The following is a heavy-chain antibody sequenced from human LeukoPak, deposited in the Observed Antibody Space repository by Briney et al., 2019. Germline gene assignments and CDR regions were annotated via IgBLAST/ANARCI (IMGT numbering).Heavy chain of an antibody. D-gene: IGHD6-25*01. Sequence: GASVKVSCKASGYIFSNNDINWVRQATGQGLEWMGWMNPISGNTGFAQKFQGGVTITRDTSISTAYMEVSSLRSGDTAVYFCVRAAKCSGGGCDSKEYVYYFDYWGQGTLVTVSS. V-gene: IGHV1-8*03. CDR1: GYIFSNND. J-gene: IGHJ4*02. CDR3: VRAAKCSGGGCDSKEYVYYFDY. CDR2: MNPISGNT.